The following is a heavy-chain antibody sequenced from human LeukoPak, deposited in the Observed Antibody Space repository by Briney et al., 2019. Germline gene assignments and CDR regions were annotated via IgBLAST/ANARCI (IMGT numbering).Heavy chain of an antibody. CDR2: IYSGGGT. J-gene: IGHJ5*02. D-gene: IGHD6-19*01. Sequence: GGSLRLSCAASGFTFSSYWMHWVRQAPGKGLEWVSVIYSGGGTNYADSVKGRFTISRDNSKNTLYLQLNSLRAEDTAVYYCARDLYSSGPWGQGTLVTVSS. CDR1: GFTFSSYW. V-gene: IGHV3-66*01. CDR3: ARDLYSSGP.